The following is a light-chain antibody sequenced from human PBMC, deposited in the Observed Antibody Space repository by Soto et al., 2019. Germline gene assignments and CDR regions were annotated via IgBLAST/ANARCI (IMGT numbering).Light chain of an antibody. CDR2: AAS. J-gene: IGKJ5*01. V-gene: IGKV1-39*01. Sequence: DIQMTQSPSSLSVSVGDRVTITCRASQSISKYLNWYQQNPGKAPRLLIYAASNLQSGVPSRFSGSGSGTDFTLTISSLQSADSATYYYQPSYNPPITFGQGTRLEIK. CDR1: QSISKY. CDR3: QPSYNPPIT.